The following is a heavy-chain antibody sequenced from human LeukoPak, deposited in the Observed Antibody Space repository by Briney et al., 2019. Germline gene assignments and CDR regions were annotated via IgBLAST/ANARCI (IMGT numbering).Heavy chain of an antibody. J-gene: IGHJ4*02. CDR3: AKQGPGYCGSTSCYGVDY. Sequence: GASVKVSCKASGYTFTSHAMNWVRQAPGQGLEWMGWINTNTGNPTYAQGFTGRFVFSLDTSVSTAYLQIGSLKPEDTAVYYCAKQGPGYCGSTSCYGVDYWGQGTLVTVSS. CDR2: INTNTGNP. CDR1: GYTFTSHA. V-gene: IGHV7-4-1*01. D-gene: IGHD2-2*01.